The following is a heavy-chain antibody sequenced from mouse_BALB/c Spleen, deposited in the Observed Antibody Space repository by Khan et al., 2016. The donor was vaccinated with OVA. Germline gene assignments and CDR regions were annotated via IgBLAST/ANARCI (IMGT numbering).Heavy chain of an antibody. J-gene: IGHJ2*01. D-gene: IGHD2-3*01. CDR2: ISTYSGNT. CDR1: GYTFTDYA. CDR3: ARPAYDGYYDY. Sequence: QVQLQQSGPELVRPGVSVKISCKGSGYTFTDYAMYWVKQSHAKSLEWIGLISTYSGNTNYNQKFKGKATMTIDKSSSTAYMELARLTSEDSAICYCARPAYDGYYDYWGQGTTLTVSS. V-gene: IGHV1S137*01.